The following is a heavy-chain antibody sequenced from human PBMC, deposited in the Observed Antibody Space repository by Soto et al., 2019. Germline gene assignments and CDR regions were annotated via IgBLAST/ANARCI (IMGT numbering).Heavy chain of an antibody. CDR3: ARDIGSTFRGLIVKFDY. J-gene: IGHJ4*01. Sequence: GGSLRLSCAASGFTFSSYSMNCVRQAPGKGLEGVSYISSSSSTIYYADSVKGRFTISRDNAKNSPYLQMNSLSDEDTAVYICARDIGSTFRGLIVKFDYWGHGTLGTLSP. V-gene: IGHV3-48*02. CDR1: GFTFSSYS. D-gene: IGHD3-16*01. CDR2: ISSSSSTI.